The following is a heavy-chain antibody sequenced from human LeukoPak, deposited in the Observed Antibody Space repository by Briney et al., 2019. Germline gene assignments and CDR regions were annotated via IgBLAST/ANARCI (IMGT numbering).Heavy chain of an antibody. J-gene: IGHJ4*02. CDR2: LRSDGNSK. Sequence: GGSLRLSCAASGFIFSSYGMHWVRQAPGKGLEWVAFLRSDGNSKYYVDSVKGRFTISRDNSKNTLYLQMNSLRPEDTAIYYCTKGDCSGDNCYGTAYWGQGTLVTVSS. D-gene: IGHD2-15*01. CDR3: TKGDCSGDNCYGTAY. CDR1: GFIFSSYG. V-gene: IGHV3-30*02.